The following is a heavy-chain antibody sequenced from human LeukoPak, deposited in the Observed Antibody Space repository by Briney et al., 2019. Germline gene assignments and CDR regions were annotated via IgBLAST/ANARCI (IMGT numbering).Heavy chain of an antibody. D-gene: IGHD1-1*01. V-gene: IGHV3-23*01. CDR2: ISGNGGNT. CDR1: GFTFSSYA. CDR3: AKESSIGTTSYYYYYLDV. Sequence: EGSLRLSCAASGFTFSSYAMSWVRQAPGKGLEWVSTISGNGGNTYYSDSVKGRFTISRDNSKNTLSLQMNSLRAEDTAVYYCAKESSIGTTSYYYYYLDVWGKGATVTVSS. J-gene: IGHJ6*03.